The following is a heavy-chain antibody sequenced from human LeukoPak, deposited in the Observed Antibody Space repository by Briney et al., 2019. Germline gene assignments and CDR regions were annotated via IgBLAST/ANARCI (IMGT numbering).Heavy chain of an antibody. CDR1: GGSFSGYY. CDR3: ARGGGSGSSNWFDP. CDR2: TNHSGST. D-gene: IGHD3-10*01. V-gene: IGHV4-34*01. Sequence: PSETLSLTCAVYGGSFSGYYWSWIRQPPGKGLEWIGETNHSGSTNYNPSLKSRVTISVDTSKNQFSPKLSSVTAADTAVYYCARGGGSGSSNWFDPWGQGTLVTVSS. J-gene: IGHJ5*02.